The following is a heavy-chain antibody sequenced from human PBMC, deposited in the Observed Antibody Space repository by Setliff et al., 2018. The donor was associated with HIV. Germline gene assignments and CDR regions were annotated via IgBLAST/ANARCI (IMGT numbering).Heavy chain of an antibody. D-gene: IGHD1-1*01. Sequence: PGGSLRLSCVASGFTLGDHYMNWIRQAPGKGLEWVAYISTTGDTTYYADSVKGRFTISRDNAKNSLYLQMSSLRVEDTAVYYCARDSPQGWNRPRDMDVWGKGTTVTVSS. V-gene: IGHV3-11*04. CDR1: GFTLGDHY. J-gene: IGHJ6*03. CDR2: ISTTGDTT. CDR3: ARDSPQGWNRPRDMDV.